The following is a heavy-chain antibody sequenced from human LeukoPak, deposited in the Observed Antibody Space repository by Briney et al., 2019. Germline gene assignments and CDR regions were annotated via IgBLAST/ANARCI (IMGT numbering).Heavy chain of an antibody. CDR2: IYYSGGT. V-gene: IGHV4-59*01. CDR1: GGSTSSYY. J-gene: IGHJ4*02. CDR3: ARARITIFGVVPNFDY. Sequence: SETLSLTCTVSGGSTSSYYWSWIRQPPGKGLEWIGYIYYSGGTNYNPSLKSRVTISVDTSKNQFSLKLSSVTAADTAVYYCARARITIFGVVPNFDYWGQGTLVTVSS. D-gene: IGHD3-3*01.